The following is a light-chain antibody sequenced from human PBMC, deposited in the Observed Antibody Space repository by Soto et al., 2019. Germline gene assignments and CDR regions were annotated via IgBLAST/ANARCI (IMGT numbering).Light chain of an antibody. V-gene: IGLV2-14*01. CDR2: EVS. Sequence: QSALTQPASVSGSPGQSITISCTGTSSDVGAYTYVSWYQQHPGKAPKLMIFEVSDRPSGVSNRFSGSKSGNTASLTISGLQAEDEADYYSSSSTTSNTLVFGGGTKVTVL. CDR3: SSSTTSNTLV. CDR1: SSDVGAYTY. J-gene: IGLJ2*01.